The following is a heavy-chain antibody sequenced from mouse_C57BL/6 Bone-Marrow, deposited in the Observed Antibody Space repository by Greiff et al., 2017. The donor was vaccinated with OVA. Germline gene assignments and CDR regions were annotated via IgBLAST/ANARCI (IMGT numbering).Heavy chain of an antibody. Sequence: EVHLVESEGGLVQPGSSMKLSCTASGFTFSDYYMAWVRQVPGKGLEWVANINYDGSSTYYLDSLKSRFIISRDNAKTILYLQMSSLTSEDTATYDCARGDYDVRGYAMDYWGQGTSVTVSS. CDR3: ARGDYDVRGYAMDY. D-gene: IGHD2-4*01. V-gene: IGHV5-16*01. CDR1: GFTFSDYY. CDR2: INYDGSST. J-gene: IGHJ4*01.